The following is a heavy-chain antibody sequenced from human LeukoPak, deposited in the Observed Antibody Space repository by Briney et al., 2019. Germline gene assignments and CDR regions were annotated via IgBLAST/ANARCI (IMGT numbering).Heavy chain of an antibody. V-gene: IGHV1-18*01. D-gene: IGHD3-3*01. Sequence: ASVKVSCKASGYTFTSYDISCVRQAPGQGLEWMGWISAYNGNTNYAQKLQGRVTMTTDTSTSTAYMELRSLRSDDTAVYYCARVDPLGVRFLEWFADYYYGMDVWGQGTTVTVSS. CDR2: ISAYNGNT. J-gene: IGHJ6*02. CDR1: GYTFTSYD. CDR3: ARVDPLGVRFLEWFADYYYGMDV.